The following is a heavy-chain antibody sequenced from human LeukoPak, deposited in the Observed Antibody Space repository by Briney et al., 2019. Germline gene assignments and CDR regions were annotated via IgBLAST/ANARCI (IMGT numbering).Heavy chain of an antibody. D-gene: IGHD5-12*01. V-gene: IGHV3-33*01. CDR2: VWFDGSND. CDR3: ARAQSVASAYYGMGV. CDR1: GFTFSAYG. Sequence: AGGSLRLSCAASGFTFSAYGLRWVRQAPGKGLDWVASVWFDGSNDNYADSVKGRFTISRDNSKNTLFLQMESLRVEDTAVYYCARAQSVASAYYGMGVWGQGTTVTVSS. J-gene: IGHJ6*02.